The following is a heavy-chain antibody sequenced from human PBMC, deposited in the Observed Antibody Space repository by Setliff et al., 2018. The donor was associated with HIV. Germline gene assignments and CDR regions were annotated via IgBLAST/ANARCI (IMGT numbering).Heavy chain of an antibody. J-gene: IGHJ4*02. Sequence: KTSETLSLTCTVSGASISSYYLNWIRQPPGKGLEWIGYIFYSGTTNYNPSLKSRVTMSVDASKNQFSLRLTSVTAADTAVYFCARSSAAGGGWFGELWITYYFDSWGQGTLVTVSS. CDR3: ARSSAAGGGWFGELWITYYFDS. CDR1: GASISSYY. D-gene: IGHD3-10*01. V-gene: IGHV4-59*12. CDR2: IFYSGTT.